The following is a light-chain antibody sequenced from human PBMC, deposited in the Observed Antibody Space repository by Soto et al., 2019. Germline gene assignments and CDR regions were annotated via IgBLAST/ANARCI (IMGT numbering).Light chain of an antibody. CDR1: SSNVGTYNL. CDR3: CSYAGSSTSVV. Sequence: QSALTQPASESGSPGQSITISCTGASSNVGTYNLVSWYQQHPGKAPKLMIYEGSKRPSAVSHRFSGSKSGNTASLTVSGLQAEDEADYYCCSYAGSSTSVVFGGGTKLTVL. J-gene: IGLJ3*02. CDR2: EGS. V-gene: IGLV2-23*01.